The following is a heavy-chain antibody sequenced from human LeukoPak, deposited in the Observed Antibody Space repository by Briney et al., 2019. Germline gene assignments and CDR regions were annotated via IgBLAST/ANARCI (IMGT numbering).Heavy chain of an antibody. V-gene: IGHV4-59*08. CDR2: IYYSGST. CDR3: ARLPSSGWSHCDY. D-gene: IGHD6-19*01. CDR1: GGSISGYY. Sequence: PSETLSLTCTVSGGSISGYYWSWIRQPPGKGPEWIGYIYYSGSTNYNPSLKSRVTISVDTSKNQFSLKMNSVTAADTAVYYCARLPSSGWSHCDYWGQGTLVTVSS. J-gene: IGHJ4*02.